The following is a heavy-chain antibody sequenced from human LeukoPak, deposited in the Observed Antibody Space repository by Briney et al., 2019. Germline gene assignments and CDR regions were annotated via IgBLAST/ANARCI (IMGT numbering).Heavy chain of an antibody. Sequence: PGGSLRLSCAASGFTFSDEYMSWIRQAPGKGLEWVSYISDSGTYTNYADSVRGRFTISRDNAKHSLYLQMNSLRAEDTAVYHCARSRGAGPGAYFDYWGQGTLVTVSS. D-gene: IGHD6-19*01. CDR2: ISDSGTYT. V-gene: IGHV3-11*03. CDR1: GFTFSDEY. J-gene: IGHJ4*02. CDR3: ARSRGAGPGAYFDY.